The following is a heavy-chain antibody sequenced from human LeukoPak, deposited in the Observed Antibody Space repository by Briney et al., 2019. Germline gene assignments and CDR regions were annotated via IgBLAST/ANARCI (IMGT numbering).Heavy chain of an antibody. J-gene: IGHJ4*02. Sequence: KPSETLYLTCTVSGGSISSSNYYWGWIRQPPGKGLEWIGNIYYSGSTYYNPSLKSRVAISVDTSKNQLSLKLSSVTAADTAVYYCARLLGDCSGGSCYFFDYWGQGTLVTVSS. CDR1: GGSISSSNYY. D-gene: IGHD2-15*01. V-gene: IGHV4-39*01. CDR3: ARLLGDCSGGSCYFFDY. CDR2: IYYSGST.